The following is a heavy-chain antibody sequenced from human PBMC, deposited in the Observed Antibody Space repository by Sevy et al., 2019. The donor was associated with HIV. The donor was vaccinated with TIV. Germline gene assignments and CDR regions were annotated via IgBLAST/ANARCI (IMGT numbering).Heavy chain of an antibody. CDR3: ARVRYNYGSYYFDY. V-gene: IGHV3-11*06. CDR1: GFTFSDYY. Sequence: GGSLRLSCVASGFTFSDYYMSWIRQAPGKGLEWVSYISTGSTYTNYADSVKGRFTVSRDNSENSLYLQMNSLRAEDTVVYYCARVRYNYGSYYFDYWGQGTLVTVSS. D-gene: IGHD5-18*01. J-gene: IGHJ4*02. CDR2: ISTGSTYT.